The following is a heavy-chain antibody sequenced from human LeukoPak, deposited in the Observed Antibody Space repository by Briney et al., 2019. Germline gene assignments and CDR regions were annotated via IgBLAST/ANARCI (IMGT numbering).Heavy chain of an antibody. J-gene: IGHJ4*02. D-gene: IGHD6-25*01. V-gene: IGHV5-51*01. CDR2: IHPGNSET. CDR1: GYSFSSYW. CDR3: ARPAADRSAFDY. Sequence: GESLKISCKGSGYSFSSYWIAWVRQMPGKGLDWMGIIHPGNSETTYNPSFKGHVTMSADKSISTAYLQWSSLKASDTAMYYCARPAADRSAFDYWGQGTLVTVSS.